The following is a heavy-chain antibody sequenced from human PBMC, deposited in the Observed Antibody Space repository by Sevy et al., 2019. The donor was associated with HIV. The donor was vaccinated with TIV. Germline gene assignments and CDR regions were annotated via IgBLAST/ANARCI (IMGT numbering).Heavy chain of an antibody. Sequence: GGSLRLSCAASGFTINTNYMTWVRQSPGKGLEWVSLTFIAGRTYYADSVKGRFAISSVNSRNTVFLQMNSLRLEDTGVYYCARETKAVAFSWYYYYMDVWGKGTTVTVSS. CDR2: TFIAGRT. CDR3: ARETKAVAFSWYYYYMDV. CDR1: GFTINTNY. D-gene: IGHD6-19*01. J-gene: IGHJ6*03. V-gene: IGHV3-66*02.